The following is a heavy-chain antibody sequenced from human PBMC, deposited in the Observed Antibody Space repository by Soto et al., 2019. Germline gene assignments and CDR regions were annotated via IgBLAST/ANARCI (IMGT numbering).Heavy chain of an antibody. CDR1: GLTFSYYA. Sequence: PGGSLRLSCAASGLTFSYYAMSWVRQAPGKGLEWVSTISGSGGSTYFADSVKGRFTISRDNSKNTLYLQMNSLRAEDTAVYYCGKGGNSGWRCDSWGQGTMVTVSS. CDR2: ISGSGGST. V-gene: IGHV3-23*01. J-gene: IGHJ4*02. D-gene: IGHD5-12*01. CDR3: GKGGNSGWRCDS.